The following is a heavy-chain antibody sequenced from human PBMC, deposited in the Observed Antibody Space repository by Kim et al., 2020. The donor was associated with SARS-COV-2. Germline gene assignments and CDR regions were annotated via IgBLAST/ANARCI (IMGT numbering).Heavy chain of an antibody. V-gene: IGHV4-34*01. CDR2: INHSGST. Sequence: SETLSLTCAVYGGSFSGYYWSWIRQPPGKGLEWIGEINHSGSTNYNPSLKSRVTISVDTSKNQFSLKLSSVTAADTAVYYCARGLFSSLAGNGGYYFDYWGQGTLVTVSS. J-gene: IGHJ4*02. CDR1: GGSFSGYY. D-gene: IGHD6-19*01. CDR3: ARGLFSSLAGNGGYYFDY.